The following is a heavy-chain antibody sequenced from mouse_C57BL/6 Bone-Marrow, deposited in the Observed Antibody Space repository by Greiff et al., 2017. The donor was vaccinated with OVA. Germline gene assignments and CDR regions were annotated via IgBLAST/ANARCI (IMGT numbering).Heavy chain of an antibody. V-gene: IGHV5-6*01. J-gene: IGHJ3*01. D-gene: IGHD2-1*01. CDR3: ARHLLWYPAWFAY. CDR2: ISSGGSYT. Sequence: EVMLVESGGDLVKPGGSLKLSCAASGFTLSSYGMSWVRQTPDKRLEWVATISSGGSYTYYPDSVKGRFTISRDNAKNTLYLQMSSLKSEDTAMYYCARHLLWYPAWFAYWGQGTLVTVSA. CDR1: GFTLSSYG.